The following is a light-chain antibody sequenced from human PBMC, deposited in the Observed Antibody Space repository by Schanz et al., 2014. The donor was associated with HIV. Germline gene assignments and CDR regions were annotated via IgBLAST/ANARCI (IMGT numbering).Light chain of an antibody. CDR2: ATS. Sequence: EIVLTQSPGSLSLSPGGRATLSCAASQRLSSSYLAWYQQKRDQPPRLVIYATSSRAAGILDRFSGTGSGTDFTLTISRLEPEDFAVYFCQYFGNSGGTFGGGTKVEIK. J-gene: IGKJ4*01. CDR1: QRLSSSY. CDR3: QYFGNSGGT. V-gene: IGKV3-20*01.